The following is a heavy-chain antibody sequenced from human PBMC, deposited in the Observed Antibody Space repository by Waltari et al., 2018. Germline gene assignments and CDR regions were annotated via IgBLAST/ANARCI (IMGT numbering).Heavy chain of an antibody. J-gene: IGHJ4*02. CDR3: ARSQVVVIAPLDY. CDR2: ILPRFATS. D-gene: IGHD2-21*01. Sequence: QVQLVQSGAEVKKPGSSVKVSCKASGDTFSNYAITWVRQAPGQGLEWMGGILPRFATSNYAQKFQGRVTITADDSTSTAYMELSSLRSEDTAIYYCARSQVVVIAPLDYWGQGTLVTVSS. CDR1: GDTFSNYA. V-gene: IGHV1-69*13.